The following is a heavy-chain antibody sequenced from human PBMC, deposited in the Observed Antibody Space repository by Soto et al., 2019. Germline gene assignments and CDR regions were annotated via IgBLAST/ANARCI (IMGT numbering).Heavy chain of an antibody. V-gene: IGHV4-34*01. CDR3: ARATPRYYDSSGYYFSFGLTRVAYFDY. CDR1: GGSFSGYY. CDR2: INHSGST. J-gene: IGHJ4*02. D-gene: IGHD3-22*01. Sequence: PSETLSLTCAVYGGSFSGYYWSWIRQPPGKGLEWIGEINHSGSTNYNPSLKSRVTISVDTSKNQFSLKLSSVTAADTAVYYCARATPRYYDSSGYYFSFGLTRVAYFDYWGQGTLVTVSS.